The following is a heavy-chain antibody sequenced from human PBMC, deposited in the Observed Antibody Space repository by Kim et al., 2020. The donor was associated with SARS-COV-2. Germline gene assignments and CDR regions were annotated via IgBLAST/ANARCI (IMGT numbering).Heavy chain of an antibody. J-gene: IGHJ5*02. CDR1: GGSFSGYY. Sequence: SETLSLTCAVYGGSFSGYYWSWIRQPPGKGLEWIGEINHSGSTNYNPSLKSRVTISVDTSKNQFSLKLSSVTAADTAVYYCARTPPMVRGVIWFDPWGQGTLVTVSS. D-gene: IGHD3-10*01. CDR3: ARTPPMVRGVIWFDP. CDR2: INHSGST. V-gene: IGHV4-34*01.